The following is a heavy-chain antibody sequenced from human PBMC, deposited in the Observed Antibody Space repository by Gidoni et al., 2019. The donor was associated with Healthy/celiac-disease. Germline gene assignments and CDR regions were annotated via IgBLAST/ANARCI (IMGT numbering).Heavy chain of an antibody. Sequence: QVQLVESGGGVVQPGRSLRLSCAASGFTFRSYAMHWVRQAPGKGLEWVAVISYDGSNKYYADSVKGRFTISRDNSKNTLYLQMNSLRAEDTAVYYCAREGGYSYGSYYFDYWGQGTLVTVSS. CDR2: ISYDGSNK. D-gene: IGHD5-18*01. CDR1: GFTFRSYA. J-gene: IGHJ4*02. CDR3: AREGGYSYGSYYFDY. V-gene: IGHV3-30*04.